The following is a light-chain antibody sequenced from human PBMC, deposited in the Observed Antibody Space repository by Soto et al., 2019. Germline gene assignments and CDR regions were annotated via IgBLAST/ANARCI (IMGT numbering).Light chain of an antibody. CDR3: QQAASFPIT. J-gene: IGKJ5*01. CDR1: QGVSTW. CDR2: TAS. V-gene: IGKV1-12*01. Sequence: DIQMTQSPSSLSSSVGDRFTITCRASQGVSTWLAWYQQKPRKAPNLLIYTASSLQSGVPSRFSGSGSGTDFTLTINGLQPEDFATYYCQQAASFPITFGQGTRLEIK.